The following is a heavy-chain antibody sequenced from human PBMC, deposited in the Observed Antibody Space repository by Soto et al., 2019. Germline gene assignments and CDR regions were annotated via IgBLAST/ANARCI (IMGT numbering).Heavy chain of an antibody. CDR3: ARNQGNDYYDSSGETNDAFDI. CDR1: GYTFTSYG. J-gene: IGHJ3*02. CDR2: ISAYNGNT. Sequence: ASVKVSCKASGYTFTSYGISWVRQAPGQGLEWMGWISAYNGNTNYAQKLQGRVTMTTDTSTSTAYMELSSLRSEDTAVYYCARNQGNDYYDSSGETNDAFDIWGQGTTVTVSS. D-gene: IGHD3-22*01. V-gene: IGHV1-18*01.